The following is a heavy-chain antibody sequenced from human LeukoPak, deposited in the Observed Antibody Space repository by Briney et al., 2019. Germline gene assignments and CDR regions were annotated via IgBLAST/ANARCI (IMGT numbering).Heavy chain of an antibody. CDR3: TTGPWYGGSYRGASDI. Sequence: GGSLRLSCAASGFSFINVWMSWVRQAPGKGLEWVGRIKSKNEGGTTDYTAPVSGRFTISRDDSKSTLFLQMNSLKMEDTAVYYCTTGPWYGGSYRGASDIWGQGTVVTVSS. J-gene: IGHJ3*02. CDR1: GFSFINVW. V-gene: IGHV3-15*01. D-gene: IGHD6-13*01. CDR2: IKSKNEGGTT.